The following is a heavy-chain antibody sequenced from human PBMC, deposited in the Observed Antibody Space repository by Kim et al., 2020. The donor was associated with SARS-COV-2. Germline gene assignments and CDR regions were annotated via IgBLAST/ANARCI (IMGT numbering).Heavy chain of an antibody. CDR3: TTEGILTGYY. D-gene: IGHD3-9*01. J-gene: IGHJ4*02. Sequence: TTDYAAPVKGRFTISRDDSKNTLYLQMNSLKTEDTAVYYCTTEGILTGYYWGQGTLVTVSS. CDR2: TT. V-gene: IGHV3-15*01.